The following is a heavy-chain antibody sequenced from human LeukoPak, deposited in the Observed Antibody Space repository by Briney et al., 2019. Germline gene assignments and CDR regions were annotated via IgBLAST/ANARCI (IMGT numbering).Heavy chain of an antibody. V-gene: IGHV3-23*01. CDR1: GFTFSSSA. CDR2: ISNNGGYT. J-gene: IGHJ4*02. CDR3: ANEIRPNDH. D-gene: IGHD4-17*01. Sequence: GGSLRLSCAASGFTFSSSAMSWVRQAPGKGLEWVSAISNNGGYTYYADSVQGRFTISRDNSKNTLYLQMNSLRPEDTAVYYCANEIRPNDHWGQGTLVTVSS.